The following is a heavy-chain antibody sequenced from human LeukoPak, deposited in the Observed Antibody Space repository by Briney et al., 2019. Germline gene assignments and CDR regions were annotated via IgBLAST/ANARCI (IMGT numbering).Heavy chain of an antibody. CDR2: ISGRSAAT. V-gene: IGHV3-23*01. J-gene: IGHJ3*01. CDR3: SKGCYFAYHF. D-gene: IGHD2-21*01. Sequence: GGSLRLSCAASGFIFSTTDMGWVRKTPGKGLEWVSAISGRSAATYYADSVTARFTIYRDNSRNTLYLQRHSLRPADTPMTFCSKGCYFAYHFWPQGTKFTVPP. CDR1: GFIFSTTD.